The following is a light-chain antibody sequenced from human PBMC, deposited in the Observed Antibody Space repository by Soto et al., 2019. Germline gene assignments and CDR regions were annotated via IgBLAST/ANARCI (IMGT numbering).Light chain of an antibody. CDR2: RNN. J-gene: IGLJ2*01. Sequence: QAVVTQPPSASGTPGQRVTISCSGGSSNIGTNFVSWYQQLPGTAPKLLIHRNNQRPSGVPDRFSGSRSGTSAPLAISGLRSEDEADYFCAAWDDSLSAVVFGGGTKLTVL. CDR3: AAWDDSLSAVV. CDR1: SSNIGTNF. V-gene: IGLV1-47*01.